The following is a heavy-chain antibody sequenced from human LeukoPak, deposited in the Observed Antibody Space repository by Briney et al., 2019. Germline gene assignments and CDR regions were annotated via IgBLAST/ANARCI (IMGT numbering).Heavy chain of an antibody. CDR1: GGSISSYY. J-gene: IGHJ4*02. D-gene: IGHD3-10*01. CDR2: IYYSGST. Sequence: PSETLSLTCTVSGGSISSYYWSWIRQPPGKGLEWIGYIYYSGSTNYNPSLKSRDTISVDTSKNQFSLKLSSVTAADTAVYYCARAPPPSMVRGVVFDYWGQGTLVTVSS. V-gene: IGHV4-59*01. CDR3: ARAPPPSMVRGVVFDY.